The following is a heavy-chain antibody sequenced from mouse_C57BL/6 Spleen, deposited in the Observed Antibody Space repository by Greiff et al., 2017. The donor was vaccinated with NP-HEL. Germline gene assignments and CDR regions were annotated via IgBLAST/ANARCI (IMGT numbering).Heavy chain of an antibody. CDR2: IDPSDSYT. J-gene: IGHJ2*01. Sequence: QVHVKQSGAELVKPGASVKLSCKASGYTFTSYWMQWVKQRPGQGLEWTGEIDPSDSYTNYNQKFKGKATLTVDTSSSTAYMQLSSLTSEDSAVYYCARPSSNDDWGQGTTLTVSS. V-gene: IGHV1-50*01. CDR1: GYTFTSYW. D-gene: IGHD2-5*01. CDR3: ARPSSNDD.